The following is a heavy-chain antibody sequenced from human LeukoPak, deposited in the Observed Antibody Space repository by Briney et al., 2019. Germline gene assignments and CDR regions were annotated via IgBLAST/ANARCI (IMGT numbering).Heavy chain of an antibody. D-gene: IGHD3-3*01. CDR3: ASDMSYSGYYIDY. V-gene: IGHV3-30-3*01. CDR1: GFTFSSYA. J-gene: IGHJ4*02. Sequence: GGSLRLSCAASGFTFSSYAMHWVRQAPGKGLEWVALISYDGSNKYYADSVKGRFTISRDNPKNTLYLQMNSLSPEDTAVYYCASDMSYSGYYIDYWGQGTLVTVSS. CDR2: ISYDGSNK.